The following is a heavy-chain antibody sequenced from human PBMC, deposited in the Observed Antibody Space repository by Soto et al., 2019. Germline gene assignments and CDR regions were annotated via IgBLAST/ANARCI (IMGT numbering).Heavy chain of an antibody. CDR2: IYYSGST. Sequence: QVQLQESGPGLVKPSQTLSLTCTVSGGSISSGDYYWSWIRQPPGKGLEWIGYIYYSGSTYYNPSLKSRVTISVDTSKNQFSLKLSSVTAADTAMYYCARDGDSSSFYYYYGMDVWGQGTTVTVSS. J-gene: IGHJ6*02. CDR3: ARDGDSSSFYYYYGMDV. D-gene: IGHD6-6*01. V-gene: IGHV4-30-4*01. CDR1: GGSISSGDYY.